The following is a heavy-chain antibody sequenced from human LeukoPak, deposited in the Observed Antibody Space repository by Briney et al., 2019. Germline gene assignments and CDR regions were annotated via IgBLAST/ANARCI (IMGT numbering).Heavy chain of an antibody. CDR2: INPNSGGT. CDR1: GYTFTGYY. J-gene: IGHJ6*03. D-gene: IGHD2-21*02. CDR3: ASPDPRMVTPYYYYYYMDV. Sequence: ASVKVSCKASGYTFTGYYMHWVRQAPGQGLEWMGWINPNSGGTNYAQKFQGRVTMTRDTSISTAYMELSRLRSDDTAVYYCASPDPRMVTPYYYYYYMDVWGKGTTVTVSS. V-gene: IGHV1-2*02.